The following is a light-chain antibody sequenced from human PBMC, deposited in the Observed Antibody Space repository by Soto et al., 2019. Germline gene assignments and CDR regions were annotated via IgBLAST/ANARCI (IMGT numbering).Light chain of an antibody. J-gene: IGLJ2*01. CDR3: SSYTSSSTVV. CDR1: SSDVGGYNY. CDR2: EVS. V-gene: IGLV2-14*01. Sequence: QSALTQPASVSGSPGQSITISCTGTSSDVGGYNYVSWYQHHPGKAPKLMIYEVSNRPSGVSNRFSGSKSGNTASLTISGLQAEDEADYDCSSYTSSSTVVFGGGTELTV.